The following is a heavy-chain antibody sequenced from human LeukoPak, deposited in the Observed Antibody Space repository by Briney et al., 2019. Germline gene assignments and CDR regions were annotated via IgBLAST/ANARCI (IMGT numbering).Heavy chain of an antibody. V-gene: IGHV1-2*02. CDR3: ARDYYGSGSYSTDY. D-gene: IGHD3-10*01. CDR2: INPDSGGT. Sequence: LEWMGWINPDSGGTKYAQKFQGRVTMTGDTSISTAYMELSSLRSDDTAVYYCARDYYGSGSYSTDYWGQGTLVTVSS. J-gene: IGHJ4*02.